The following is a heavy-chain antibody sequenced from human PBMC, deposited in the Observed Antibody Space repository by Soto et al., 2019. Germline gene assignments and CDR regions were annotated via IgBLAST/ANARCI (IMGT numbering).Heavy chain of an antibody. Sequence: PGGSLRLSCAASGFTFSSYAMHWVRQAPGKGLEWVAVISYDGSNKYYADSVKGRFTISRDNSKNTLYLQMNSLRAEDTAVYYCARDSAAARPHFDYWGQGTLVTVSS. D-gene: IGHD6-6*01. J-gene: IGHJ4*02. CDR3: ARDSAAARPHFDY. CDR2: ISYDGSNK. V-gene: IGHV3-30-3*01. CDR1: GFTFSSYA.